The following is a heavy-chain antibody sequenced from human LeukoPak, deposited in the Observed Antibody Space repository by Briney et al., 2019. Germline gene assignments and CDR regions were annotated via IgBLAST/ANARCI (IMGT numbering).Heavy chain of an antibody. J-gene: IGHJ6*03. Sequence: GGSLRLSCAASGFTFSSYAMSWVRQAPGKGLEWVSAISGSGGSTYYADSVKGRFTISRDNSKNTLYLQMNSLRAEDTAVYYCAKEEIVVVPAARYYYYYMDVWGKGTTVTVSS. D-gene: IGHD2-2*01. V-gene: IGHV3-23*01. CDR2: ISGSGGST. CDR1: GFTFSSYA. CDR3: AKEEIVVVPAARYYYYYMDV.